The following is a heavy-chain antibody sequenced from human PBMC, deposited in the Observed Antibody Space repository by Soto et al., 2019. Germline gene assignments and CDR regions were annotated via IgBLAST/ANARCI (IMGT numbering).Heavy chain of an antibody. CDR1: GFTFSSYA. CDR3: AKDPGAYSYGYRFDS. CDR2: ISGNGGNT. D-gene: IGHD5-18*01. Sequence: GGSLRLSCAVSGFTFSSYAMSWVRQAPGKGLQWVSSISGNGGNTYYAYSVKGRFTISRDNSKNTLFLQLNNLRAEDTAVYFCAKDPGAYSYGYRFDSWGQGSLVTVSS. J-gene: IGHJ4*02. V-gene: IGHV3-23*01.